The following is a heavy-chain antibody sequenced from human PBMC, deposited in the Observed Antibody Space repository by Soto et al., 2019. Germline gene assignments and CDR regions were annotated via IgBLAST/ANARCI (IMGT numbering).Heavy chain of an antibody. Sequence: QVQLVESGGGVVQPGRSLRLSCAASGFTFSSYAMHWVRQAPGKGLEGVAVISYDGSNKYYADSVKGRFTISRDNSKNTLYLQMNSLRAEDTAVYYCARDVRIRYFDWLYVYWGQGTLVTVSS. CDR1: GFTFSSYA. V-gene: IGHV3-30-3*01. D-gene: IGHD3-9*01. CDR3: ARDVRIRYFDWLYVY. J-gene: IGHJ4*02. CDR2: ISYDGSNK.